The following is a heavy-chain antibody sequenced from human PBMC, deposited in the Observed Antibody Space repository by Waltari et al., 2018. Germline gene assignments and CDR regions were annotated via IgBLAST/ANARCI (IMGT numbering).Heavy chain of an antibody. Sequence: EVQLVESGGGLVKPGGSLRLSCAASGFTFSSYSMNWFRQAPGKGLEWVSSISSSSSYIYYADSVKGRFTISRDNAKNSLYLQMNSLRAEDTAVYYCTRGFRVGGRTWFDPWGQGTLVTVSS. J-gene: IGHJ5*02. CDR2: ISSSSSYI. V-gene: IGHV3-21*01. CDR1: GFTFSSYS. D-gene: IGHD1-26*01. CDR3: TRGFRVGGRTWFDP.